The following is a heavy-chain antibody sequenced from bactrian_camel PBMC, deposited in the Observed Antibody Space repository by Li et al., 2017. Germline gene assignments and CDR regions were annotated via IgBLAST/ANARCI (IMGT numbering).Heavy chain of an antibody. Sequence: HVQLVESGGGSVQTGGSLTLSCALSGYTSKTYCMGWFRQAPGRGREGVAAIESDGTTSLADSVKGRFTISQDKAKNTLYLQMNSLKPEDTAMYYCAAEGGIWVRCPDEFNYWGQGTQVTVS. CDR1: GYTSKTYC. D-gene: IGHD3*01. J-gene: IGHJ4*01. CDR2: IESDGTT. CDR3: AAEGGIWVRCPDEFNY. V-gene: IGHV3S9*01.